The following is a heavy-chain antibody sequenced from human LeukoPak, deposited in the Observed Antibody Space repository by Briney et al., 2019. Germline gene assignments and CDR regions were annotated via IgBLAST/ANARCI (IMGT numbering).Heavy chain of an antibody. CDR2: ISAYNGNT. J-gene: IGHJ5*02. CDR1: GYTFTSYG. Sequence: ASVKVSCKASGYTFTSYGISWVRQAPGQGLEWMGWISAYNGNTNYAQKLQGRVTMTTDTSTSTAYMELRSLRSDDTAVYYCARASNNWNYQGWFDPWGQGTLVTVSS. V-gene: IGHV1-18*01. D-gene: IGHD1-7*01. CDR3: ARASNNWNYQGWFDP.